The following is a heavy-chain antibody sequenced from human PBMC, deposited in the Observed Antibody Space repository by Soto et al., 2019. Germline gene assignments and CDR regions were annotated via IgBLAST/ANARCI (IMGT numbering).Heavy chain of an antibody. V-gene: IGHV3-72*01. D-gene: IGHD3-3*01. Sequence: EVQLVESGGGLVQPGGSLRLSCAASGFTFSDHYMDWVRQAPGKGLEWVGRTRNKANSYTTEYAACVKGRFTISRHDSKNSLYLKMNSLKYEDTDVYYCATLGVTIFGGVWDYWGQGSLVTVS. J-gene: IGHJ4*02. CDR1: GFTFSDHY. CDR2: TRNKANSYTT. CDR3: ATLGVTIFGGVWDY.